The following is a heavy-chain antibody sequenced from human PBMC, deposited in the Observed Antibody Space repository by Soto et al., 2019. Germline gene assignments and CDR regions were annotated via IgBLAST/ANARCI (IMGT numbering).Heavy chain of an antibody. Sequence: TXEALSLTCTVSGGSGSSGSYYWSWIRQPPGKGLEWIGYIYYSGSTNYNPSLKSRVTISVDTSKNQFSLKLSSVTAADTAVYYCARTMVGARAGYFDYWGRGTLVTVSS. D-gene: IGHD1-26*01. V-gene: IGHV4-61*01. CDR3: ARTMVGARAGYFDY. CDR1: GGSGSSGSYY. CDR2: IYYSGST. J-gene: IGHJ4*02.